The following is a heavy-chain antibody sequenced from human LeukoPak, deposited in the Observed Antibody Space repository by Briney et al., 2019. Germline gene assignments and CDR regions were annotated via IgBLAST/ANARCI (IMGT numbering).Heavy chain of an antibody. CDR3: ARGKVVVAAGCSGGSCDSHWYFDF. V-gene: IGHV4-34*01. CDR1: GGSFSGYY. D-gene: IGHD2-15*01. CDR2: INHSGST. Sequence: SETLSLTCAVYGGSFSGYYWSWIRQPPGKGLEWIGEINHSGSTNYNPSLKSRVTISVDTSKNQFSLKLSSATAADTAVYYCARGKVVVAAGCSGGSCDSHWYFDFWGRGTLVTVSS. J-gene: IGHJ2*01.